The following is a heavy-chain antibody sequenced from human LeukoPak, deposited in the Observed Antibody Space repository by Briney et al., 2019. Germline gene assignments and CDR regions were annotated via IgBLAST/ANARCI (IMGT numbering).Heavy chain of an antibody. CDR1: GESISSSCDY. Sequence: SETLSLTCTVSGESISSSCDYWGWVRQPPGKVLEWIGSIYYSGSTYYNPSLRSRVTISVDTSKNQFSLKLSSVTAADTAVYYCARSGGYCGSTTCHVKYFDLWGRGTLDTVSS. V-gene: IGHV4-39*01. J-gene: IGHJ2*01. D-gene: IGHD2-2*01. CDR2: IYYSGST. CDR3: ARSGGYCGSTTCHVKYFDL.